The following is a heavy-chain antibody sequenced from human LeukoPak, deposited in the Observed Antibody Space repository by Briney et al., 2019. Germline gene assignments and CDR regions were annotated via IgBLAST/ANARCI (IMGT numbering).Heavy chain of an antibody. D-gene: IGHD3-3*02. CDR2: FYSGGKT. CDR1: GFSVSANY. Sequence: GGSLRLSCAASGFSVSANYMVWVRQAPGKGLEWVSVFYSGGKTAYADSVRGRFTISRVDSENTVHLQMNSLRGEDTAVYYCAGRIEGSIYGFDIWGQGTMVTVSS. CDR3: AGRIEGSIYGFDI. J-gene: IGHJ3*02. V-gene: IGHV3-53*01.